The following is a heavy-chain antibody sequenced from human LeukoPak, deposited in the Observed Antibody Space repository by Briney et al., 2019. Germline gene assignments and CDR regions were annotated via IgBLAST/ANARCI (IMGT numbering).Heavy chain of an antibody. CDR2: IYTSGST. D-gene: IGHD3-22*01. CDR1: GGSISSGSYY. J-gene: IGHJ5*02. CDR3: ARGSSGLNWFDP. V-gene: IGHV4-61*02. Sequence: SETLSLTCTVSGGSISSGSYYWSWIRQPAGKGLEWIGRIYTSGSTNYNPSLKSRVTISVDTSKNQFSLKLSSVTAADTAVYYCARGSSGLNWFDPWGQGTLVTVSS.